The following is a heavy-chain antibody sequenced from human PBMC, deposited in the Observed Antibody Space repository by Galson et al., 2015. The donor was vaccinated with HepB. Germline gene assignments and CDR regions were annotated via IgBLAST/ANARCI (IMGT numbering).Heavy chain of an antibody. J-gene: IGHJ4*02. V-gene: IGHV4-34*01. CDR3: AREGGGLLFRVYFDY. CDR2: INHSGST. CDR1: GGSFSGYY. Sequence: LSLTCAVYGGSFSGYYWSWIRQPPGKGLEWIGEINHSGSTNYNPSLKSRVTISVDTSKNQFSLKLSSVTAADTAVYYCAREGGGLLFRVYFDYWGQGTLVTVSS. D-gene: IGHD3-10*01.